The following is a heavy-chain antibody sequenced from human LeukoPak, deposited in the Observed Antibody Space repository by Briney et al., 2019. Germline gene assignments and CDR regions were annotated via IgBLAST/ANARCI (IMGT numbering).Heavy chain of an antibody. CDR1: GYSFTSYW. CDR3: ARLNDRYSSSSPFCY. D-gene: IGHD6-6*01. Sequence: GESLQISCKGSGYSFTSYWIGWVRQLPGKGLEWMGIIYPGDSDTRYSPSFQGQVTISADKSISTAYLQWSSLKASDTAMYYCARLNDRYSSSSPFCYWGQGTLVTVSS. J-gene: IGHJ4*02. CDR2: IYPGDSDT. V-gene: IGHV5-51*01.